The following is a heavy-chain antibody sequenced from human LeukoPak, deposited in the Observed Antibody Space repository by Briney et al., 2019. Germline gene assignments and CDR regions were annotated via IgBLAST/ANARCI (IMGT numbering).Heavy chain of an antibody. J-gene: IGHJ5*02. Sequence: SETLSLTCTVSGGSISSYYWSWIRQPAGKGLEWIGRIYTSGSTNYNPSLKSRVTMSVDTSKNQFSLKLSSVTAADTAVYYCARDLRYCSRTSCYGWFDPWGQGTLVTVSS. V-gene: IGHV4-4*07. D-gene: IGHD2-2*01. CDR3: ARDLRYCSRTSCYGWFDP. CDR1: GGSISSYY. CDR2: IYTSGST.